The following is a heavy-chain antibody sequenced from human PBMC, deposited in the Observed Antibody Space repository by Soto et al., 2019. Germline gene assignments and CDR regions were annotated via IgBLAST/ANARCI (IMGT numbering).Heavy chain of an antibody. CDR1: GYTFTSYD. CDR2: MNPNSGNT. Sequence: ASVKVSCKASGYTFTSYDINWVRQATGQGLEWMGWMNPNSGNTGYAQKFQGRVTMTRNTSISTAYMELSSLRSEDTAVYYCARFSIEVRWTEGDAFDIWGQGTMVTVSS. J-gene: IGHJ3*02. D-gene: IGHD3-3*01. V-gene: IGHV1-8*01. CDR3: ARFSIEVRWTEGDAFDI.